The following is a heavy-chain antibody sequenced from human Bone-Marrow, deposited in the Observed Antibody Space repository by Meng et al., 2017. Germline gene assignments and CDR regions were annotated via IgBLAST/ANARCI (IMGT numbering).Heavy chain of an antibody. CDR2: IWYDGSNK. D-gene: IGHD4-23*01. CDR1: GLTFSSYG. J-gene: IGHJ4*02. CDR3: ARGLDYGGNSISNY. V-gene: IGHV3-33*01. Sequence: GGSLRLSCAASGLTFSSYGMHWVRQAPGKGLEWVAVIWYDGSNKYYADSVEGRFTITRDNSKNTLYLQMNSRRAEDTAVYYCARGLDYGGNSISNYWGQGTLVTVSS.